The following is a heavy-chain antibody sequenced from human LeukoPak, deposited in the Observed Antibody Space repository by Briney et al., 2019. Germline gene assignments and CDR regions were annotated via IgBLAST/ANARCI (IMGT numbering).Heavy chain of an antibody. D-gene: IGHD2-15*01. Sequence: PGGSLRLSCAASGFTFDDYGMSWVRQAPGKGLEWVSGLNWNGGSAGYADSVKGRFTISRDNAKNSLFLQMNSLRAEDTALYYCARLRYFTGGSCNPKTKYYFDYWGQGTLVTVSS. V-gene: IGHV3-20*04. CDR3: ARLRYFTGGSCNPKTKYYFDY. CDR2: LNWNGGSA. J-gene: IGHJ4*02. CDR1: GFTFDDYG.